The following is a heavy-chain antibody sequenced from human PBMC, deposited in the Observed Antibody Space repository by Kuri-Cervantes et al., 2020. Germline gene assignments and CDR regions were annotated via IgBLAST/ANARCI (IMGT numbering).Heavy chain of an antibody. CDR2: FSITGDNT. CDR3: ARSAYGGNGGFDH. D-gene: IGHD4-23*01. J-gene: IGHJ4*02. V-gene: IGHV3-23*01. Sequence: GESLKISCAASGFTFSSYSMNWVRQAPGKGLEWVSTFSITGDNTYHAASVRGRFTISRDSSKNTLFLQMNSLRVDDTALYYCARSAYGGNGGFDHWGQGTPVTVSS. CDR1: GFTFSSYS.